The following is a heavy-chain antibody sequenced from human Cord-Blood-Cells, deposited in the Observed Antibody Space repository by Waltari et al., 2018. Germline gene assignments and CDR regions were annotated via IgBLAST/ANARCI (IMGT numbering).Heavy chain of an antibody. Sequence: QVQLPQSGAEVKKPGDAVQLYGKVSGDTINELHMSWLRKGPVKGPERMGGFDPEDGESIYAQKFQGRVTMTEDTSTDTAYMALSSLRSEDTAVYYCATGARSVVPHPLASSMDVLGQGTTVTVSS. J-gene: IGHJ6*02. CDR1: GDTINELH. V-gene: IGHV1-24*01. CDR2: FDPEDGES. CDR3: ATGARSVVPHPLASSMDV. D-gene: IGHD6-19*01.